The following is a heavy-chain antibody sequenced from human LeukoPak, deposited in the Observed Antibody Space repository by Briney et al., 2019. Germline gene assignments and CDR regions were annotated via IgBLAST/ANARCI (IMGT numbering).Heavy chain of an antibody. V-gene: IGHV3-23*01. Sequence: GESLKISCKGSGYSFTSYWIGWVRQAPGKGLEWVSAISGSGGSTYYADSVKGRFTISRDNSKNTLYLQMNSLRAEDTAVYYCANPRDSSTWYTFDYWGQGTLVTVSS. D-gene: IGHD6-13*01. J-gene: IGHJ4*02. CDR1: GYSFTSYW. CDR2: ISGSGGST. CDR3: ANPRDSSTWYTFDY.